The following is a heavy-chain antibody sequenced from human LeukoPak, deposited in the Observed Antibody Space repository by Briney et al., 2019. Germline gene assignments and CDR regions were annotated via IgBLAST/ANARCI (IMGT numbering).Heavy chain of an antibody. Sequence: QAGGSLRLSCAASGFTFSSYDMHWVRQATGKGLEWVSAIGTAGDTYYPGSVKGRFTISRENAKNSLYLQMNSLRAGDMAVYYCARGGSGWYSDAFDIWGQGTMVTVSS. V-gene: IGHV3-13*01. J-gene: IGHJ3*02. CDR2: IGTAGDT. CDR1: GFTFSSYD. D-gene: IGHD6-19*01. CDR3: ARGGSGWYSDAFDI.